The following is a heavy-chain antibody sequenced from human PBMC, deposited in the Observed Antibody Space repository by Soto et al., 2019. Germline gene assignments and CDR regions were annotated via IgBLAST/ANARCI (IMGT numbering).Heavy chain of an antibody. D-gene: IGHD6-13*01. CDR1: GYTCTRYY. CDR2: INPSGGST. J-gene: IGHJ5*02. V-gene: IGHV1-46*01. Sequence: ASVKGYCKAAGYTCTRYYVRCGRPAPGQGLEWMGIINPSGGSTSYAQKFQGRVTITADESTSTAYMELSSLRAEDAAVYYCARGATHGSSWYFWFDPWGQGTLVTVSS. CDR3: ARGATHGSSWYFWFDP.